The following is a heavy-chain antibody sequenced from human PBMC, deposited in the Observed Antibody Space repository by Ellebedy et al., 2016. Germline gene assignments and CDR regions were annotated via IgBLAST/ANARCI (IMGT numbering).Heavy chain of an antibody. J-gene: IGHJ5*02. V-gene: IGHV4-4*02. D-gene: IGHD1-1*01. CDR3: ARGSGYRLDP. CDR2: IYQSGST. CDR1: GDSISSDNW. Sequence: SETLSLTCGVSGDSISSDNWWSWVRQPPGQGLEWIGEIYQSGSTNYNPSLKSRVTISIDKSKKQLSLNLNSVTAADTAVYYCARGSGYRLDPWGQGILVTVSS.